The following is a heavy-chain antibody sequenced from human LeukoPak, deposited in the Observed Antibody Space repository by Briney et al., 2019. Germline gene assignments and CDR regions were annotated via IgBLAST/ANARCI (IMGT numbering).Heavy chain of an antibody. Sequence: GGSLRLSCAASGFTFSDYSMNWVRQAPAKGLEWVSYIGANSAIYYADSVKGRFTISRDNAKNSLSLQMNSLRDDDTAVYYCAREGYYGAFDIWGQGTMVTVSS. J-gene: IGHJ3*02. CDR2: IGANSAI. D-gene: IGHD3-10*01. CDR1: GFTFSDYS. CDR3: AREGYYGAFDI. V-gene: IGHV3-48*02.